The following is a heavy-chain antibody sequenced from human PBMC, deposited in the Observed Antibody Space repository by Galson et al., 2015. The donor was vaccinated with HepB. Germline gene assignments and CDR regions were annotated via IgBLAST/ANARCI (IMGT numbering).Heavy chain of an antibody. Sequence: SLRLSCAASGSILSTDRMHWVRQAPGKGLVWVSRINTDGSSTAYADSVKGRFTISRDTAENMLYLQMTSLRAEDTAVYYCGRGVVGVTAIDYWGQGTLVTVSS. V-gene: IGHV3-74*01. D-gene: IGHD1-26*01. CDR3: GRGVVGVTAIDY. CDR1: GSILSTDR. CDR2: INTDGSST. J-gene: IGHJ4*02.